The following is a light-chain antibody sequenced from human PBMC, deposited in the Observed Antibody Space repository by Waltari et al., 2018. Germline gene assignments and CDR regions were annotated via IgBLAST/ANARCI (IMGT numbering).Light chain of an antibody. Sequence: QLVLTQSPSASSSLGASVKLTCTLSSGHSSNVIAWHQQQPEKGPRYLMKVNSDGRHSKGDEIPDRFSGSSSGAEHYLTISSLQAEDEADYYWQTGGHGTWVFGGGTKLTVL. CDR1: SGHSSNV. CDR3: QTGGHGTWV. CDR2: VNSDGRH. J-gene: IGLJ3*02. V-gene: IGLV4-69*01.